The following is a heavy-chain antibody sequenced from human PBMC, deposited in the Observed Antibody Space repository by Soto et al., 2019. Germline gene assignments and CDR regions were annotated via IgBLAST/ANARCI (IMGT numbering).Heavy chain of an antibody. J-gene: IGHJ4*02. CDR2: INPSGGST. D-gene: IGHD1-26*01. V-gene: IGHV1-46*03. CDR3: ARVGAIGAYVR. CDR1: GYTFTSYY. Sequence: QVQLVQSGAEVKKPGASVKVSCKASGYTFTSYYMHWVRQAPGQGLEWMGIINPSGGSTSYAQKFQGRVTMPRDTSTSTVYMELSSLRSEDTAVYYCARVGAIGAYVRWGQGTLVTVSS.